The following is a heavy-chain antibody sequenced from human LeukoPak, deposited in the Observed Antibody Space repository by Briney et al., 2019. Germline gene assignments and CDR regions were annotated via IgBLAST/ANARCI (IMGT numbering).Heavy chain of an antibody. CDR2: IYYSGST. CDR1: GGSISSGDYY. CDR3: AKSVVPAAGGSYDAFDI. J-gene: IGHJ3*02. Sequence: SETLSLTCTVSGGSISSGDYYWSWIRHPPGKGLEWIGYIYYSGSTYYNPSLKSRVTISVDTSKNQFSLKLSSVTAADTAVYYCAKSVVPAAGGSYDAFDIWGQGTMVTVSS. V-gene: IGHV4-30-4*08. D-gene: IGHD2-2*01.